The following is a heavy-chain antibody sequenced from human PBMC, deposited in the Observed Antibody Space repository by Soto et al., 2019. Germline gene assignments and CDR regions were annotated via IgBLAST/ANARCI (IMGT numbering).Heavy chain of an antibody. CDR2: IYYSGST. CDR1: GDSISSYY. CDR3: ARFRQDYYMDV. V-gene: IGHV4-59*01. J-gene: IGHJ6*03. Sequence: SETLSLTCTVSGDSISSYYWNWIRQPPGKGLECIGYIYYSGSTNYNPSLKSRVTISVDTSRNLVSLKLSSVTAADTAVYYCARFRQDYYMDVWGKGTTVTVSS.